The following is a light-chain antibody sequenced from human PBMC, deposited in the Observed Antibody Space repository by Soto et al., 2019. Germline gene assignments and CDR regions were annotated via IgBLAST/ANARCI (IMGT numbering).Light chain of an antibody. Sequence: EIVLTQSPATLSLSPGERATLSCRASQSVSRYLAWYQQKPGQAPRLLIYDASNRATGIPARFSGSGSGTDFTLTISSLEPEEFAVYYCQQRSDWSTFGGGTKVDIK. CDR3: QQRSDWST. CDR1: QSVSRY. J-gene: IGKJ4*01. CDR2: DAS. V-gene: IGKV3-11*01.